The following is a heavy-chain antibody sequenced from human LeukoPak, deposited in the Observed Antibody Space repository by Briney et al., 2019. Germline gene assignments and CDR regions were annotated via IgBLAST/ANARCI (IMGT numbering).Heavy chain of an antibody. J-gene: IGHJ4*02. V-gene: IGHV3-21*01. Sequence: GGSLRLSCAASGFTFDDYGMSWVRQAPGKGLEWVSSISSSSSYIYYADSVKGRFTISRDNAKNSLYLQMNSLRAEDTAVYYCARDEWVTGFHGDWGQGTLVTVSS. CDR1: GFTFDDYG. CDR3: ARDEWVTGFHGD. D-gene: IGHD1-26*01. CDR2: ISSSSSYI.